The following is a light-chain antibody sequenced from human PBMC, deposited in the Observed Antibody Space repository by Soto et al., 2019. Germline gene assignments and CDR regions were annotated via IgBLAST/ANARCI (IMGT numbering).Light chain of an antibody. CDR2: GAS. CDR1: PGVSSW. Sequence: ETQMPQAPSSFSASVGYRVTITCRAGPGVSSWLAWYQKKTGKAPRLIIYGASTLQSAVPSRFSASISRTDLTLTISSLQPEDFATYYGHQANSPYSFRQRTKPEIK. J-gene: IGKJ2*03. CDR3: HQANSPYS. V-gene: IGKV1-12*01.